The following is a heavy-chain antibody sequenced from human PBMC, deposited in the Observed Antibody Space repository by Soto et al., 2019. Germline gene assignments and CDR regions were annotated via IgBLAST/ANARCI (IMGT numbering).Heavy chain of an antibody. CDR2: INAGNGNT. Sequence: ASVKVSCKASGYTFTSYAMHWVRQAPGQRLEWMGWINAGNGNTKYSQKFQGRVTITRDTSASTASMELSSLRSEDTAVYYCARAYYDFWSGDNPEYFQHWGQGTLVTVSS. D-gene: IGHD3-3*01. V-gene: IGHV1-3*01. J-gene: IGHJ1*01. CDR3: ARAYYDFWSGDNPEYFQH. CDR1: GYTFTSYA.